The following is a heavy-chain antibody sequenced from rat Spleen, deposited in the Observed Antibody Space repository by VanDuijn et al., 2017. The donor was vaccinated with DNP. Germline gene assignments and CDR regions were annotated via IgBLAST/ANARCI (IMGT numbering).Heavy chain of an antibody. D-gene: IGHD1-2*01. CDR1: GFSFSNFW. V-gene: IGHV5-25*01. CDR2: ISSGGGYP. CDR3: TRDNYSSYMPYYYAMDA. Sequence: EVQLVESGGGLVQPGRSLKLSCAASGFSFSNFWMYWIRQAPTTGLEWVASISSGGGYPYYRDSVKGRFTISRDNAKSSLYLQMDSLRSEDTATYYCTRDNYSSYMPYYYAMDAWGQGVMVTVSS. J-gene: IGHJ2*01.